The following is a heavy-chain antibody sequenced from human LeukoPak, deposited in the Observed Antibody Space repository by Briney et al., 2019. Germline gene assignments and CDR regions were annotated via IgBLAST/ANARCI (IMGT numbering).Heavy chain of an antibody. CDR1: GFTFSSYE. J-gene: IGHJ4*02. Sequence: GGSLRLSCAASGFTFSSYEMNWVRQALGKGLEWVSYISSSGSTIYYADSVKGRFTISRDSAKNSLYLQMNSLRAEDTAVYYCARMVLMVYAPSFDYWGQGTLVTVSS. V-gene: IGHV3-48*03. CDR2: ISSSGSTI. CDR3: ARMVLMVYAPSFDY. D-gene: IGHD2-8*01.